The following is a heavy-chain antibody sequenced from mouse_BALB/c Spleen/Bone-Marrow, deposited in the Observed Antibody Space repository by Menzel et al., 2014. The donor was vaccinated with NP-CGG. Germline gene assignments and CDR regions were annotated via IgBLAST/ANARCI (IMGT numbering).Heavy chain of an antibody. CDR1: GYAFSSYW. D-gene: IGHD1-1*01. Sequence: VQLQQSGAELVRPGASVKLSCKASGYAFSSYWMNWVKQRPGQGLEWIGQIYPGDGDTNYNGKFKGKATLTADKSSSTAYMQLSSLTSEDSAVYFCARRGYYGSSYYFDYWGQGTTLTVSS. V-gene: IGHV1-80*01. CDR3: ARRGYYGSSYYFDY. CDR2: IYPGDGDT. J-gene: IGHJ2*01.